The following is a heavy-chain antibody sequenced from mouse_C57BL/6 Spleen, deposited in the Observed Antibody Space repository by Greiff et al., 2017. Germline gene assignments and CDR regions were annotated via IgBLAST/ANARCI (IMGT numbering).Heavy chain of an antibody. CDR3: ARSHYGSSYDFDY. J-gene: IGHJ2*01. CDR1: GYAFTNYL. Sequence: QVQLQQSGAELVRPGTSVKVSCKASGYAFTNYLIEWVKQRPGQGLEWIGVINPGSGGTNYNEKFKGKATLTADKSSSTAYMQLISLTSEDSAVYFCARSHYGSSYDFDYWGQGTTLTVSS. D-gene: IGHD1-1*01. V-gene: IGHV1-54*01. CDR2: INPGSGGT.